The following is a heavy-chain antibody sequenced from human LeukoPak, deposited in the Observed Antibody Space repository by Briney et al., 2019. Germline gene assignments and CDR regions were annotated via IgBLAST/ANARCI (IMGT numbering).Heavy chain of an antibody. CDR1: GGSISSYY. J-gene: IGHJ3*02. CDR2: IYTSGST. Sequence: SETLSLTCTVSGGSISSYYWSWVRQPAGKGLEWIGRIYTSGSTNYNPSLKSRVTMSVDTSKNQFSLKLSSVTAADTAVYYCARGVGYDILTGSDNAFDIWGQGTMVTVSS. CDR3: ARGVGYDILTGSDNAFDI. V-gene: IGHV4-4*07. D-gene: IGHD3-9*01.